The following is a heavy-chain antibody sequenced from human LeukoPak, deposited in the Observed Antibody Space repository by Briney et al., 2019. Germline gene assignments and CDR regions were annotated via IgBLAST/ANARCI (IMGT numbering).Heavy chain of an antibody. CDR3: ARVTAMGKYYFDY. CDR1: GYTFTSYG. V-gene: IGHV1-18*01. CDR2: ISAYNGNT. Sequence: ASVKVSFKASGYTFTSYGISWVRQAPGQGLEWMGWISAYNGNTNYAQKLQGRVTMTTDTSTSTAYKELRSLRSDDTAVYYCARVTAMGKYYFDYWGQGTLVTVSS. J-gene: IGHJ4*02. D-gene: IGHD5-18*01.